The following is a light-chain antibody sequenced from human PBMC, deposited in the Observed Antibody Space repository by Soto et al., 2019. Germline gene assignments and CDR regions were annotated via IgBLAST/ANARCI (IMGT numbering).Light chain of an antibody. CDR1: QSISSW. CDR2: KAS. J-gene: IGKJ4*01. Sequence: DSQMTQYPSTLSASVGDRVTITCRASQSISSWLAWYQQKPGKAPKLLISKASTLQSGVPPRFSGSGSGTEFTLIISGLQPDDFATYCCQQYESYPMTFGGGTKVEI. CDR3: QQYESYPMT. V-gene: IGKV1-5*03.